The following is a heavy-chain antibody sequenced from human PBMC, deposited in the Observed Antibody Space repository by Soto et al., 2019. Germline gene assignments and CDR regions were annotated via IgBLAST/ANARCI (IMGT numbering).Heavy chain of an antibody. CDR1: GFTFSSYA. V-gene: IGHV3-23*01. J-gene: IGHJ4*02. Sequence: PGGSLRLSCGASGFTFSSYAMSWVRQAPGKGLEWVSAISGSGGSTYYADSVKGRFTISRDNSKNTLYLQMNSLRAEDTAVYYYAKDLGYSSSWSDYWGQGTLVTVSS. D-gene: IGHD6-13*01. CDR3: AKDLGYSSSWSDY. CDR2: ISGSGGST.